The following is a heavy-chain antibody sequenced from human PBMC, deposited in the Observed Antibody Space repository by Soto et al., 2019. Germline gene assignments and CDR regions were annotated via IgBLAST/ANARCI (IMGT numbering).Heavy chain of an antibody. J-gene: IGHJ5*02. CDR1: GGSISSYY. D-gene: IGHD3-22*01. V-gene: IGHV4-59*01. Sequence: SETLALTCTVYGGSISSYYWSWIRQPPGKGLEWIGYIYYSGSTNYNPSLKSRVTISVDTSKNQFSLKLSSVTAADTAVYYCARDSGYYDSSGYKNWFDPWGQGTLVTVSS. CDR2: IYYSGST. CDR3: ARDSGYYDSSGYKNWFDP.